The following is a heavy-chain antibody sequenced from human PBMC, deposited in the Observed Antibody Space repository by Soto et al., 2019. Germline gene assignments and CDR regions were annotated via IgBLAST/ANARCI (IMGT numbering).Heavy chain of an antibody. Sequence: XETLSLTCSVSGSPITSNYWTWIRQPPGKGLEWIGYLDHQGYSNYSPSLRSRVSMSIDTSKNQLSLKVHSVTAADTAVYYCARVPVTGYFDWLDHWGQGTLVTVSS. CDR2: LDHQGYS. CDR3: ARVPVTGYFDWLDH. J-gene: IGHJ4*02. V-gene: IGHV4-59*01. CDR1: GSPITSNY. D-gene: IGHD3-9*01.